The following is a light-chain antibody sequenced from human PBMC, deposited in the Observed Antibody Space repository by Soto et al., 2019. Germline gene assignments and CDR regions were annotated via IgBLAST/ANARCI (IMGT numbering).Light chain of an antibody. CDR3: SSYTSSTAYV. J-gene: IGLJ1*01. Sequence: QSVLSQPASVSWSPGQSITISCTVTSSDVGGYNYVSWYQLHPGKAPKLILYEVTNRPSGVSDRFSGSKYGNTASLTISGLQAEDEADYYCSSYTSSTAYVFGTGTKVTVL. CDR1: SSDVGGYNY. CDR2: EVT. V-gene: IGLV2-14*01.